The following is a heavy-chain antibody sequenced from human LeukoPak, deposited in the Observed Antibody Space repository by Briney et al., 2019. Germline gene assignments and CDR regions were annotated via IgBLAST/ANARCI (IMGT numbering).Heavy chain of an antibody. D-gene: IGHD3-3*01. J-gene: IGHJ4*02. CDR1: GLIFSIYG. CDR2: VSGSSSTI. V-gene: IGHV3-48*02. CDR3: AKSATYRFDY. Sequence: GGSLRLSCAASGLIFSIYGMNWVRQAPGKGLEWLSFVSGSSSTIYYADSVKGRFTISRDNAKNSLYLQMNSLRDEDTTVYYSAKSATYRFDYWGQGTLVTVSS.